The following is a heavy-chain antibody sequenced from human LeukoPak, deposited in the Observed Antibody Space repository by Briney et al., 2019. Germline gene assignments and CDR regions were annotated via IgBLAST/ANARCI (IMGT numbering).Heavy chain of an antibody. CDR2: IWHDGSHK. J-gene: IGHJ4*02. Sequence: SGGSLRLSCAASGFAFNTYAMHWVRQAPGQGLEWVALIWHDGSHKFYSNSVRGQFTISRDNSKNTVSLQMNSLRAEDTAVYYCAKWDSRNDDYWGQGTLVTVSS. V-gene: IGHV3-33*06. CDR3: AKWDSRNDDY. D-gene: IGHD1-1*01. CDR1: GFAFNTYA.